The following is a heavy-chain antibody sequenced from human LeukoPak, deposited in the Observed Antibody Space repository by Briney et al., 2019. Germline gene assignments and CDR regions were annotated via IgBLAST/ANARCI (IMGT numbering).Heavy chain of an antibody. V-gene: IGHV1-69*04. D-gene: IGHD6-6*01. J-gene: IGHJ4*02. CDR3: AILYHSSSSVWAGG. CDR2: IIPILGIA. CDR1: GGTFSSYA. Sequence: SVKVSCKASGGTFSSYAISWVRQAPGQGLEWMGRIIPILGIANYAQKFQGRATITADKSTSTAYMELSSLRSEDTAVYYCAILYHSSSSVWAGGWGQGTLVTVSS.